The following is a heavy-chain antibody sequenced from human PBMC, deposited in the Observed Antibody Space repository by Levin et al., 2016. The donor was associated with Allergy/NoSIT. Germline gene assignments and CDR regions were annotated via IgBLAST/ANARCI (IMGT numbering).Heavy chain of an antibody. CDR1: GFSFQHYA. J-gene: IGHJ6*04. CDR2: ISWNSDNL. Sequence: GGSLRLSCAASGFSFQHYAMYWVRQVPGKGLEWVSSISWNSDNLAYADSVKGRFTISRDNAKNSLHLEMSSLRPDDSALYYCVKDMKIFLTNYNMGVWGKGTTVTVSS. CDR3: VKDMKIFLTNYNMGV. V-gene: IGHV3-9*01. D-gene: IGHD3-10*01.